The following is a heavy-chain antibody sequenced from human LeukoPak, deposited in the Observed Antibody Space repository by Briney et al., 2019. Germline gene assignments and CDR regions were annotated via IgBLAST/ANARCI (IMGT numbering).Heavy chain of an antibody. CDR1: GFTFSSYA. D-gene: IGHD2-2*01. CDR3: AKVHTSSWSH. Sequence: GGSLRLSCAASGFTFSSYAMSWVRQAPGKGLEWVSGISGSDGSTNYADSVKGRFTISRDNSKSTLYLQMTSLRAEDTAVYFCAKVHTSSWSHWGQGTLVTVSS. J-gene: IGHJ4*02. V-gene: IGHV3-23*01. CDR2: ISGSDGST.